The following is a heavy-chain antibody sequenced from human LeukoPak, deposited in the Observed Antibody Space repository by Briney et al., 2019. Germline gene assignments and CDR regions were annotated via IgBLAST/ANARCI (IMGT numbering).Heavy chain of an antibody. CDR3: ARGPPHLPGNIGYSYGLFDY. CDR1: GGSISSGGYY. V-gene: IGHV4-31*03. D-gene: IGHD5-18*01. Sequence: PSETLSLTCTVSGGSISSGGYYWSWIRQPPGKGLEWIGYIYYSGSTYYNPSLKSRVTISVDTSKNQFSLKLSSVTAADTAVYYCARGPPHLPGNIGYSYGLFDYWGQGTLVTVSS. J-gene: IGHJ4*02. CDR2: IYYSGST.